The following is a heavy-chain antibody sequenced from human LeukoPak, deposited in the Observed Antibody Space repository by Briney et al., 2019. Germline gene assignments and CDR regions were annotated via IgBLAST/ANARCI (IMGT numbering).Heavy chain of an antibody. CDR1: GGSFSGYY. J-gene: IGHJ6*02. CDR3: ARGNVPRGMDV. CDR2: INHSGST. Sequence: SETLSLTCAVYGGSFSGYYWSWIRQPPGKGLEWIGEINHSGSTNYNPSLKSRVTISVDTSKNQFSLKLSSVTAADTAVYYCARGNVPRGMDVWGQGTTVTVSS. V-gene: IGHV4-34*01.